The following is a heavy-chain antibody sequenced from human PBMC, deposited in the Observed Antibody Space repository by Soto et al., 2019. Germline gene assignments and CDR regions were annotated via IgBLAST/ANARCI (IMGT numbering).Heavy chain of an antibody. J-gene: IGHJ5*02. CDR3: ASLTRPYSSGWYWFDP. D-gene: IGHD6-19*01. Sequence: LSLTCTVSGGSISSYYWSWIRQPPGKGLEWIGYIYYSGSTNYNPSLKSRVTISVDTSKNQFSLKLSSVTAADTAVYYCASLTRPYSSGWYWFDPWGQGTLVTVSS. V-gene: IGHV4-59*01. CDR1: GGSISSYY. CDR2: IYYSGST.